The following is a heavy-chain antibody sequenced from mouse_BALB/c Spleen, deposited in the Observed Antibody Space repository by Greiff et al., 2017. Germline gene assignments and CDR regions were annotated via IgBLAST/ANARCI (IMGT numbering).Heavy chain of an antibody. Sequence: QVQLQQSAAELARPGASVKMSCKASGYTFTSYTMHWVKQRPGQGLEWIGYINPSSGYTEYNQKFKDKTTLTADKSSSTAYMQLSSLTSEDSAVYYCALYYGNYVWYFDVWGAGTTVTVSS. CDR1: GYTFTSYT. CDR2: INPSSGYT. CDR3: ALYYGNYVWYFDV. V-gene: IGHV1-4*02. D-gene: IGHD2-1*01. J-gene: IGHJ1*01.